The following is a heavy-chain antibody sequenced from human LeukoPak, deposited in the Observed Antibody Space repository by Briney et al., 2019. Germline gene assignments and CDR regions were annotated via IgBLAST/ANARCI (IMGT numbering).Heavy chain of an antibody. CDR3: ARGQEILLWFGELLSPPDY. CDR2: INHSGST. Sequence: SETLSLTCAVYGGSFSGYYWSWIRQPPGKGLEWIGEINHSGSTNYNPSLKSRVTISVDTSKNQFSLKLSSVTAADTAVYYCARGQEILLWFGELLSPPDYWGQGTLVTVSS. J-gene: IGHJ4*02. D-gene: IGHD3-10*01. CDR1: GGSFSGYY. V-gene: IGHV4-34*01.